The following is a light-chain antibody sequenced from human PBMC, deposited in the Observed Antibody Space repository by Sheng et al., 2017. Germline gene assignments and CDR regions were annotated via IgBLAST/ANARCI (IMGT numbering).Light chain of an antibody. CDR1: QSVSSY. J-gene: IGKJ3*01. Sequence: EIVLTQSPATLSLSPGERATLSCRASQSVSSYLAWYQQKPGQAPRLLIYGATSRATGIPDRFSGSGSGTDFNLTISRLEPEDFAVYYCQQYGTSIGFTFGPGTKVDI. CDR3: QQYGTSIGFT. V-gene: IGKV3-20*01. CDR2: GAT.